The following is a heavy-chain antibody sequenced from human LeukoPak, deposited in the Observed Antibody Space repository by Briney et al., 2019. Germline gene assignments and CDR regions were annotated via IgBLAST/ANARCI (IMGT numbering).Heavy chain of an antibody. CDR1: GGSISSYY. Sequence: SETLSLTCNVSGGSISSYYWSWIRQPARKGLEWVGGIYTSANTNYSPSFKSRATISIDRSKNQFSLNLPSVTAADTAVYYCARDRIWNDAGHDPFDIWGQGTMVTVSS. D-gene: IGHD1-1*01. CDR2: IYTSANT. J-gene: IGHJ3*02. V-gene: IGHV4-4*07. CDR3: ARDRIWNDAGHDPFDI.